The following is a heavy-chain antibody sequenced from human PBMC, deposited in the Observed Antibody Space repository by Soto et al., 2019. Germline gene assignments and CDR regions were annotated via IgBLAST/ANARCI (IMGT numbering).Heavy chain of an antibody. Sequence: GGSLRLSCAASGFTFSSYGMHWVRQAPGKGLERVAVIWYDGSNKYYADSVKGRFTISRDNSKNTLYLQMNSLRADFTAVYYCVRFRAISSRYYYGSGRDGMDVWGQGTTVTVSS. J-gene: IGHJ6*02. CDR1: GFTFSSYG. V-gene: IGHV3-33*01. CDR2: IWYDGSNK. CDR3: VRFRAISSRYYYGSGRDGMDV. D-gene: IGHD3-10*01.